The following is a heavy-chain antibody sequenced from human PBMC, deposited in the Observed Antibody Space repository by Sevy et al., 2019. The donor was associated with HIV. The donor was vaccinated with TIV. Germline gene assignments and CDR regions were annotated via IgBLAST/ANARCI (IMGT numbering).Heavy chain of an antibody. D-gene: IGHD6-13*01. Sequence: GGSLRLSCAASGFTFSTYAMHWVRQAPGKGLEWVAVISYDGSNKYYADSVKGRFTISRDNSKNTLYLQMNSLRAEDTAVYYCAKHPRIAAAGTDYWGQGTLVTVSS. CDR1: GFTFSTYA. CDR3: AKHPRIAAAGTDY. J-gene: IGHJ4*02. CDR2: ISYDGSNK. V-gene: IGHV3-30-3*02.